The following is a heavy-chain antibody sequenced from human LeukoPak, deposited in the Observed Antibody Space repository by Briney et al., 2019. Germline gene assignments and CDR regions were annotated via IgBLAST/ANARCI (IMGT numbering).Heavy chain of an antibody. CDR3: ARGSPPARYCTNGVCYRGFAY. Sequence: SETLSLTCAVYGGSFSGYYWSWIRQPPGKGLEWIGEINHSGSTNYNPSLKSRVTISVDTSKNQFSLKLSSVTAADTAVYHCARGSPPARYCTNGVCYRGFAYWGQGTLVTVSS. CDR1: GGSFSGYY. D-gene: IGHD2-8*01. J-gene: IGHJ4*02. V-gene: IGHV4-34*01. CDR2: INHSGST.